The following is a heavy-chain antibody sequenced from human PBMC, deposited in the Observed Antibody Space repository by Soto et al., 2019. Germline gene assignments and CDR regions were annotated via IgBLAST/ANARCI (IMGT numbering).Heavy chain of an antibody. Sequence: ASVKVSCKASGGTFSSYAISWVRQAPGQRLEWMGWIIAGNGNTKYSQKFQGRVTITRDTSASTAYMELSSLRSEDTAVYYCARVYSGYDCLDYWGQGTLVTVSS. CDR1: GGTFSSYA. J-gene: IGHJ4*02. V-gene: IGHV1-3*01. CDR3: ARVYSGYDCLDY. D-gene: IGHD5-12*01. CDR2: IIAGNGNT.